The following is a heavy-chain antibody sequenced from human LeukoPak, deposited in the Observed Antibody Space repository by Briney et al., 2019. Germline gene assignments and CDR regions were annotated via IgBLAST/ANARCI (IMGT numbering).Heavy chain of an antibody. Sequence: PSETLSLTCTVSGGSISSSSYCWGWIRQPPGKGLEWIGSICYSGSTFYNPSLKSRVTLSVDTSKNQFSLKLSSVTAADTAVYYCARGSRELYYFDYWGQGTLVTVSS. J-gene: IGHJ4*02. CDR1: GGSISSSSYC. CDR3: ARGSRELYYFDY. CDR2: ICYSGST. V-gene: IGHV4-39*01. D-gene: IGHD1-7*01.